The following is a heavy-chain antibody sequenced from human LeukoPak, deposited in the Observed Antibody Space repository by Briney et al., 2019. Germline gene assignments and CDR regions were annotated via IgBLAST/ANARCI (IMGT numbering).Heavy chain of an antibody. D-gene: IGHD3-10*01. CDR1: GGTFSSYA. V-gene: IGHV1-69*04. CDR3: ARDLGYGSGSYFPNWFDP. J-gene: IGHJ5*02. Sequence: SVKVSCKASGGTFSSYAISWVRPAPGQGLEWMGRIIPIFGIANYAQKFQGRVTITPDKSTSTAYMELSSLRSEDTAVYYCARDLGYGSGSYFPNWFDPWGQGTLVTVSS. CDR2: IIPIFGIA.